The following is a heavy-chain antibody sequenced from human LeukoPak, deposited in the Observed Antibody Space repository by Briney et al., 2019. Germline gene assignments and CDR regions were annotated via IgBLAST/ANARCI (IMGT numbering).Heavy chain of an antibody. D-gene: IGHD5-12*01. CDR3: ARKALGYRLGYGDY. CDR2: ISGSGGST. J-gene: IGHJ4*02. V-gene: IGHV3-23*01. Sequence: PGGSLRLSCAASGFTFSSYAMSWVRQAPGKGLEWVSAISGSGGSTYYADSVKGRFTISRDNSKNTLYLQMNSLRAEDTAVYFCARKALGYRLGYGDYWGQGTLVTVSS. CDR1: GFTFSSYA.